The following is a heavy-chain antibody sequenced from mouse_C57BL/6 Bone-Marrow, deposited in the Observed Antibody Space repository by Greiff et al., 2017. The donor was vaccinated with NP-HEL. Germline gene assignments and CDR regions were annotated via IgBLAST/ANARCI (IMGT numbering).Heavy chain of an antibody. V-gene: IGHV1-19*01. D-gene: IGHD1-1*01. Sequence: QLQQSGPVLVKPGASVKMSCKASGYTFTDHYMNRVKPSHGKSLEWIGVINPYNGGTSYNQKFKGKDTLNVDKSSSTAYMVLNRLTSEDSEDYYGARSRGYYGDYWGQGTTLTVSS. CDR2: INPYNGGT. J-gene: IGHJ2*01. CDR3: ARSRGYYGDY. CDR1: GYTFTDHY.